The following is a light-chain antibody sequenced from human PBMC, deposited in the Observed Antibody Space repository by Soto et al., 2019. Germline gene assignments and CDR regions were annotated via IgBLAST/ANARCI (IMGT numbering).Light chain of an antibody. Sequence: EIVMTQSPATLSVSPGERATLSCRASQSILKNLAWYQHKPGQPPRLLIYGASSRATGIPDRFSGSGSGTDFTLTISRLEPEDFAVYYCQQRSNWPLTFGQGTRLEIK. J-gene: IGKJ5*01. V-gene: IGKV3D-20*02. CDR3: QQRSNWPLT. CDR2: GAS. CDR1: QSILKN.